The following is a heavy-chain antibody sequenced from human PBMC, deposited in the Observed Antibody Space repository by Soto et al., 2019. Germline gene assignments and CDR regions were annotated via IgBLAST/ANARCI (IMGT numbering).Heavy chain of an antibody. D-gene: IGHD6-6*01. CDR1: GASMSSGGYY. Sequence: QVQLQESGPGLVKPSQTLSLTCTVSGASMSSGGYYWTWIRQSPGKGLEWIGYIYYSGSTYYNPSLESRVAISLDTSRSQFSLTLHSVTAADTAIYYCARDRHNNFFDPWGQGTLVTXS. CDR2: IYYSGST. V-gene: IGHV4-31*03. CDR3: ARDRHNNFFDP. J-gene: IGHJ5*02.